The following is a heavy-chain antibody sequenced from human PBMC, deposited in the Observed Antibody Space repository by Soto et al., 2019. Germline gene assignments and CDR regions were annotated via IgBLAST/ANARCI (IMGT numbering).Heavy chain of an antibody. CDR2: ISYDGSNK. Sequence: GVSLRLSCAASGFTFSSYGMHWVRQAPGKGLEWVAVISYDGSNKYYADSVKGRFTISRDNSKSTLYLQMNSLRAEDTAVYYCAKAPHDSSGYLMPRTYYYGMDVWGQGTSVTVSS. CDR1: GFTFSSYG. D-gene: IGHD3-22*01. V-gene: IGHV3-30*18. CDR3: AKAPHDSSGYLMPRTYYYGMDV. J-gene: IGHJ6*02.